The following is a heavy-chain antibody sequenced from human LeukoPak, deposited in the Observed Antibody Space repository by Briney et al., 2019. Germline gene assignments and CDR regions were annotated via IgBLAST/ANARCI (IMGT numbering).Heavy chain of an antibody. J-gene: IGHJ3*01. CDR1: GSSVNSDQY. CDR2: VHQTGSP. CDR3: AMLRLGELSLLANAYDF. Sequence: PSETLSLTCDVSGSSVNSDQYWGWMRHSPGAGLEWIGSVHQTGSPYYNPSLGSRVSLSIDSTKNSFSLRLTSVTAADTAVCYCAMLRLGELSLLANAYDFWGQGTMVIVSS. D-gene: IGHD3-16*02. V-gene: IGHV4-38-2*01.